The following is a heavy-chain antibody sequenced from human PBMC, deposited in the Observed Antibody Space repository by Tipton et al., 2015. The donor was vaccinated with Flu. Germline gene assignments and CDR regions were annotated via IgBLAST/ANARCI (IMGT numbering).Heavy chain of an antibody. J-gene: IGHJ5*02. CDR2: IYSGGST. CDR3: AFLDGDYGGNWFDP. Sequence: SLRLSCAASGFTVSGNYMSWVRQAPGKGLEWVSVIYSGGSTYYADSVKGRFTISRDNSKNTLYLQMNSLRAEDTAVYYCAFLDGDYGGNWFDPWGQGTLVTVSS. CDR1: GFTVSGNY. D-gene: IGHD4-17*01. V-gene: IGHV3-66*01.